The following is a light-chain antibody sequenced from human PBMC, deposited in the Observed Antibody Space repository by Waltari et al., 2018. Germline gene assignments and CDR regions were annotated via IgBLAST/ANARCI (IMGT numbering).Light chain of an antibody. CDR2: RAS. CDR1: QSINSW. J-gene: IGKJ1*01. V-gene: IGKV1-5*03. Sequence: DIQMTQSPSTVSASVGDRVTITCRASQSINSWVSCYQQKPEKAPKLLLYRASTLESGVPSLFSGSGAGTEFTLTISSLQPDDFATYYCHQYNSYSAFGQGTKVEVK. CDR3: HQYNSYSA.